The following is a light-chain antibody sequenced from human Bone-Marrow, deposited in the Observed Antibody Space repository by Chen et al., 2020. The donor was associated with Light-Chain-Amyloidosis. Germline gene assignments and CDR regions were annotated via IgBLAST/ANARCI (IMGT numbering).Light chain of an antibody. CDR3: GSWDNGLSGPV. J-gene: IGLJ3*02. CDR1: NSNIGGNY. CDR2: RNN. Sequence: HSALTQSPSASGTPGQRVTISCSGDNSNIGGNYVYWYHQVPGTAPKLLIYRNNLRPSGVPDRFSGAKSGASASLAISGLRSEDEADDYCGSWDNGLSGPVFGGGTRLTVL. V-gene: IGLV1-47*01.